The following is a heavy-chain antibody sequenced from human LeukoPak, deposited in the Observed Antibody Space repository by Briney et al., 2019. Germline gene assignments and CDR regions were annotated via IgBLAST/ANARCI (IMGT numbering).Heavy chain of an antibody. CDR3: AKDRRFRSRDYYYMDV. CDR1: GFTFSSYP. CDR2: ISYDGSNK. D-gene: IGHD3-10*01. Sequence: GGSLRLSCTASGFTFSSYPMHWVRQAPGKGLEWLAVISYDGSNKYYADSVKGRFTISRDNSKNTLYLQMNSLRAEDTAVYYCAKDRRFRSRDYYYMDVWGKGTTVTVSS. J-gene: IGHJ6*03. V-gene: IGHV3-30-3*01.